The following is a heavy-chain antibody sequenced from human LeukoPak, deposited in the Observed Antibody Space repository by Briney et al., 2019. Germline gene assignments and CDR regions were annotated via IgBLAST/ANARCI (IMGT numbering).Heavy chain of an antibody. Sequence: PGGSLRLSCAASGFTFSTSWMGWVRQAPGKGLEWVGFIRSKAYRGTTEYAASVKGKFTISRDDSKSIAYLQMNSLRTDDTAVYYCTRVEWVGDYDLGGGLDYWGQGALVTVSS. J-gene: IGHJ4*02. D-gene: IGHD4-17*01. V-gene: IGHV3-49*04. CDR3: TRVEWVGDYDLGGGLDY. CDR2: IRSKAYRGTT. CDR1: GFTFSTSW.